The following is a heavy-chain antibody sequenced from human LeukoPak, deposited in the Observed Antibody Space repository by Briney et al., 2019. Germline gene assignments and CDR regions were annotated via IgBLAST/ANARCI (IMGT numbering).Heavy chain of an antibody. D-gene: IGHD4-11*01. V-gene: IGHV4-59*01. J-gene: IGHJ6*03. CDR1: GGSISSYY. Sequence: PSETLSLTCTVSGGSISSYYWSWIRQPPGKGLEWIGYIYYSGGTNYNPSLKSRVTISVDTSKNQFSLKLSSVTAADTAVYYCARVHSSYYYYYMDAWGKGTTVTVSS. CDR2: IYYSGGT. CDR3: ARVHSSYYYYYMDA.